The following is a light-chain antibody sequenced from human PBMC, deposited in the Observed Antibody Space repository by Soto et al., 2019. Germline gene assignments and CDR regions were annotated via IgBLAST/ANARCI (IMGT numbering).Light chain of an antibody. V-gene: IGLV1-44*01. CDR1: GSNIGSNT. J-gene: IGLJ7*01. Sequence: QSVLTQPPSASGTPGQRVTISCSGSGSNIGSNTVNWYQHLPGTAPKLLIYSNNQRPSGVPDRFSGSKSGTSASLAISGLQSDDEADYYCSAWDDSRSGPVFGGGTQLTVL. CDR2: SNN. CDR3: SAWDDSRSGPV.